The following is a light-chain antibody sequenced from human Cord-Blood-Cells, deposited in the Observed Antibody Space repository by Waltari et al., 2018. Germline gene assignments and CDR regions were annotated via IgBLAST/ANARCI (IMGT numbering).Light chain of an antibody. CDR2: LGS. CDR3: MQALQTPT. Sequence: DIVMPQSPLSLPVTPGEPASIYCRSSQSLLHSNGYNYLDWYLQKPGQSPQLLIYLGSNRASGVPDRFSGSGSGTDFTLKISRVEAEDVGVYYCMQALQTPTFGQGTKVEIK. CDR1: QSLLHSNGYNY. J-gene: IGKJ1*01. V-gene: IGKV2-28*01.